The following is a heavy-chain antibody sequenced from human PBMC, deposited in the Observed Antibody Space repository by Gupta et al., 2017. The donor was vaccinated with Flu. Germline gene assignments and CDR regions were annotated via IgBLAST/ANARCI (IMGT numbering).Heavy chain of an antibody. J-gene: IGHJ4*02. CDR2: ISGGGEST. CDR1: GFTFSTNA. Sequence: CAASGFTFSTNALSWVRQAPGKGLEWVSTISGGGESTFYADSVKGRFTVSRDYFKSTAYLQMNTLRADDTAVYHCAKGGHRSPFDYWGQGILVTVSS. V-gene: IGHV3-23*01. D-gene: IGHD1-26*01. CDR3: AKGGHRSPFDY.